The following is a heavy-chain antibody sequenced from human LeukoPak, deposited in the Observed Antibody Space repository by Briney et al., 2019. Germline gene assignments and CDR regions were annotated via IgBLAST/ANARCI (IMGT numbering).Heavy chain of an antibody. J-gene: IGHJ4*02. D-gene: IGHD3-3*01. V-gene: IGHV4-59*01. CDR3: ARSADLESESYYFDY. CDR1: GGSFSGYY. CDR2: IYYSGST. Sequence: PSETLSLTCAVYGGSFSGYYWSWIRQPPGKGLEWIGYIYYSGSTNYNPSLKSRVTISVDTSKNQFSLKLSSVTAADTAVYYCARSADLESESYYFDYWGQGTLVTVSS.